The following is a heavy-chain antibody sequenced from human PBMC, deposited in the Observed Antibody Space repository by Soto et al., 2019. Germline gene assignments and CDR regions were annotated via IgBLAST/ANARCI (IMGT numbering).Heavy chain of an antibody. Sequence: QVQLVESGGGVVQPGRSLRLSCAASGFTFSSYAMHWVRQAPGKGLEWVAVISYDGSNKYYADSVKGRFTISRDNSKNTLYLQMNSLRAEDTAVYYCARDDNCLGYCSGGSCYPVDYWGQGTLVTVSS. CDR1: GFTFSSYA. D-gene: IGHD2-15*01. J-gene: IGHJ4*02. V-gene: IGHV3-30-3*01. CDR3: ARDDNCLGYCSGGSCYPVDY. CDR2: ISYDGSNK.